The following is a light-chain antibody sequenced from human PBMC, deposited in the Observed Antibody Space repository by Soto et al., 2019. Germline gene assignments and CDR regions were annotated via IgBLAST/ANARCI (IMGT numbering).Light chain of an antibody. V-gene: IGKV3-11*01. CDR3: QQRSNWPGT. Sequence: EIVLTQSPATLSLSPGERATLSCRASQSVSSYLAWYQQKPGQAPRLLIYDASNRATGIPARFSGSGSGTDFPLPISSLEPEDFAVYYCQQRSNWPGTFGQGTKVEIK. CDR2: DAS. CDR1: QSVSSY. J-gene: IGKJ1*01.